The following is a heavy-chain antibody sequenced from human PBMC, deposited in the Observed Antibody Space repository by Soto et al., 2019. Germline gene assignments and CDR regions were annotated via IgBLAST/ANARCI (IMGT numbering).Heavy chain of an antibody. D-gene: IGHD3-22*01. V-gene: IGHV1-69*06. J-gene: IGHJ5*02. CDR2: IIPIFGAA. CDR3: ARDRGYYYESSGWMGWFDP. CDR1: RVTFRSYA. Sequence: SVKVSCKASRVTFRSYASRWVRQAPGHGLGWMGGIIPIFGAANYAQKFQGRFTITADKSTSTAYMELSSLRSEDTAVYYCARDRGYYYESSGWMGWFDPWGQEILVSDSS.